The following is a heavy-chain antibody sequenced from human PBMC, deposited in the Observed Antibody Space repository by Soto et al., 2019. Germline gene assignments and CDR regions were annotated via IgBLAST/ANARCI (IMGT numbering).Heavy chain of an antibody. CDR2: ISYDGSNK. CDR1: GFTFSSYG. CDR3: AKDMEGYDGGMGYYYYYGMDV. J-gene: IGHJ6*02. V-gene: IGHV3-30*18. D-gene: IGHD5-12*01. Sequence: QVQLVESGGGGVQPGRSLRLSCAASGFTFSSYGMHWVRQAPGKGLEWVAVISYDGSNKYYADSVKGRFTISRDNSKNTLSLQMNSLRAEDTAVYYCAKDMEGYDGGMGYYYYYGMDVWGQGTTVTVSS.